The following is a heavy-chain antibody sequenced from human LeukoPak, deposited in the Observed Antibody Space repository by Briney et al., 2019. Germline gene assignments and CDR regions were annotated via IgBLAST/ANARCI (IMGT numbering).Heavy chain of an antibody. D-gene: IGHD6-19*01. Sequence: PGGSLRLSCAASGFTFSSYGMHWVHQAPGKGLEWVAIISYDGSNKYYADSVKGRFTISRDNSNNTLYLQMNSLRVEDTAVYYCAKVAVAGTRPRRIDYWGQGTLVSISS. J-gene: IGHJ4*02. CDR3: AKVAVAGTRPRRIDY. CDR2: ISYDGSNK. V-gene: IGHV3-30*18. CDR1: GFTFSSYG.